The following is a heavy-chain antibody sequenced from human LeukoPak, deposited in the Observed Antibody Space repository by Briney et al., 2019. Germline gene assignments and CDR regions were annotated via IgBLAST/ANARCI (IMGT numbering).Heavy chain of an antibody. CDR1: GFTFSSYG. V-gene: IGHV3-48*01. J-gene: IGHJ4*02. Sequence: GGSLRLSCAASGFTFSSYGMSWVRQAPGKGLEWISYIRSSNTIYYADSVKGRFTISRDNAKNSLYLQMNSLRAEDTAVYYCARDENWSFDYWGQGTLVTVSS. CDR3: ARDENWSFDY. D-gene: IGHD1-1*01. CDR2: IRSSNTI.